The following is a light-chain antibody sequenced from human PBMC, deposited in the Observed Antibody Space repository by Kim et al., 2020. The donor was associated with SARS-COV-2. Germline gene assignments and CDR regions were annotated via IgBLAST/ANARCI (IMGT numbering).Light chain of an antibody. CDR2: HAS. Sequence: SLSPGERATLSCRASQSVSSYLAWYQQKPGQAPRLLIYHASNRATGIPARFSGSGSGTDFTLTISSLEPEDFAVYYCQQRSNWPYTFGQGTKLEI. CDR3: QQRSNWPYT. V-gene: IGKV3-11*01. CDR1: QSVSSY. J-gene: IGKJ2*01.